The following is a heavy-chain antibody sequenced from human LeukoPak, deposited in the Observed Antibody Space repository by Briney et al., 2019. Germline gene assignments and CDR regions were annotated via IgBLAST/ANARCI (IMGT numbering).Heavy chain of an antibody. V-gene: IGHV3-48*03. CDR1: GFTFNTYE. CDR3: ARGGNYGYLWNAFDI. J-gene: IGHJ3*02. D-gene: IGHD5-18*01. Sequence: GGSLTLSCAASGFTFNTYEMNWVRQAPGKGLEWVSYITGNGTTIYYADSVKGRFTMFRDNAENSLYLQMNSLRADDTAVYYCARGGNYGYLWNAFDIWGQGTLVPVSS. CDR2: ITGNGTTI.